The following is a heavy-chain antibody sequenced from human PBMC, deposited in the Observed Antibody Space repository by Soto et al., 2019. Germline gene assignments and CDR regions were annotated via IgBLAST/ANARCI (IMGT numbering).Heavy chain of an antibody. D-gene: IGHD2-15*01. J-gene: IGHJ5*02. CDR1: GFTVSSKC. CDR3: ARELPPDL. V-gene: IGHV3-53*01. CDR2: IWSAGLT. Sequence: PGGSLRLSCAASGFTVSSKCMNWVRQAPGKGLEWVSIIWSAGLTYYADSVRGRFTISRDISKNILFLQMNNLRAEDSAIYYCARELPPDLWGQGTLVTVSS.